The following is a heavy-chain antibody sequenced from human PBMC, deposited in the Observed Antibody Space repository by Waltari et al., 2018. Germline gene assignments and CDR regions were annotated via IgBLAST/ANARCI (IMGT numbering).Heavy chain of an antibody. CDR2: FSYTGNT. Sequence: QLQMQESGPGLVRPSETLSLTCAVSGGSITTITYFWGWIRQPPGKGLEWIASFSYTGNTYYNPSLKSRVTISGDTSKNQFSLLLSSVTAADTAVYYCARGLGAIYWGHGTLVTVSS. D-gene: IGHD2-21*01. V-gene: IGHV4-39*07. J-gene: IGHJ4*01. CDR3: ARGLGAIY. CDR1: GGSITTITYF.